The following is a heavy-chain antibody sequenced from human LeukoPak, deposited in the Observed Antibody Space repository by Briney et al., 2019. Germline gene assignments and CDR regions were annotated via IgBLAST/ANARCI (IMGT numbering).Heavy chain of an antibody. J-gene: IGHJ4*02. CDR3: ARGTVGGSYFDY. V-gene: IGHV3-7*03. CDR1: GFTFSSYA. CDR2: IKQDGSEK. Sequence: GGSLRLSCAASGFTFSSYAMSWVRQAPGKGLEWVANIKQDGSEKYFVDSVKGRFTISRDNAKNSLYLQMNSLRAEDTAVYYCARGTVGGSYFDYWGQGTLVTVSS. D-gene: IGHD1-26*01.